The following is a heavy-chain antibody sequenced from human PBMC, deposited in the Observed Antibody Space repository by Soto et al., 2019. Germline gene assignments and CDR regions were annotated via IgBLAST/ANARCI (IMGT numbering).Heavy chain of an antibody. J-gene: IGHJ4*02. Sequence: DVQLVESGGGLVQPGGSLRLSCTASGFTFSSYWIYWVRQAPGEGLVWVSLINTDGSTTRYADSVKGRFTISRDNAKDTVYLQMNSLRADDTAVYYCLRDVVRRGQGTLVTVSS. CDR3: LRDVVR. V-gene: IGHV3-74*01. CDR2: INTDGSTT. CDR1: GFTFSSYW. D-gene: IGHD2-21*01.